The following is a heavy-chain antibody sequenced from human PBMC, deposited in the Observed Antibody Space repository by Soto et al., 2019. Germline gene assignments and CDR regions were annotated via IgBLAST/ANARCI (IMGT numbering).Heavy chain of an antibody. Sequence: SDTLSLTCTVSGGSIRSYYWTWIRQPPGKGLEWLGYIFYSGSTFYNPSLKSRVTILIHTSKSQFSLQLTPVTAADTAVYYCARGAADTAMVDSWGQGTLVTVSS. V-gene: IGHV4-59*07. CDR3: ARGAADTAMVDS. D-gene: IGHD5-18*01. J-gene: IGHJ4*02. CDR2: IFYSGST. CDR1: GGSIRSYY.